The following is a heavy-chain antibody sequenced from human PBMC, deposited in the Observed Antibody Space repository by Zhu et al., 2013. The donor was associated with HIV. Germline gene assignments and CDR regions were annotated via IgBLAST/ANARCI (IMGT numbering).Heavy chain of an antibody. Sequence: QVQLQESGPGLVKPSETLSLTCTVSGGSISSSSYYWGWIRQPPGKGLEWIGSIYYSGSTYYNPSLKSRVTISVDTSKNQFSLKLSSVTAADTAVYYCARGVWLGPDYWGQGTLVTVSS. CDR1: GGSISSSSYY. V-gene: IGHV4-39*07. J-gene: IGHJ4*02. CDR2: IYYSGST. CDR3: ARGVWLGPDY. D-gene: IGHD6-19*01.